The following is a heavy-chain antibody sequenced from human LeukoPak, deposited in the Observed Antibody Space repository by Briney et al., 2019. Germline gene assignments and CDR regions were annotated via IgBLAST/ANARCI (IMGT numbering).Heavy chain of an antibody. V-gene: IGHV3-7*01. CDR2: IKQDGSER. Sequence: PGGSLRLSCAASGFTFSSYSMNWVRQAPGKGLEWVANIKQDGSERYYVDSVKGRFTISRDNAKNSLYLQMISLRAEDTAVYYCARDLPDYWGQGTLVTVSS. CDR1: GFTFSSYS. J-gene: IGHJ4*02. CDR3: ARDLPDY.